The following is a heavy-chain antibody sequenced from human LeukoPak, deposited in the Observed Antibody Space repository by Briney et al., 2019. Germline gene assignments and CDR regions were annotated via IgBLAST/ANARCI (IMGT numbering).Heavy chain of an antibody. Sequence: SETLSLTRTVSGGSISSYYWSWIRQPAGKGLERIGRIYTSGSTNYNPSLKSRVTMSVDTSKNQFSLKLSSVTAADTAVYYCARDSAVADYYYYYYMDVWGKGTTVTVSS. CDR1: GGSISSYY. CDR3: ARDSAVADYYYYYYMDV. V-gene: IGHV4-4*07. J-gene: IGHJ6*03. CDR2: IYTSGST. D-gene: IGHD6-19*01.